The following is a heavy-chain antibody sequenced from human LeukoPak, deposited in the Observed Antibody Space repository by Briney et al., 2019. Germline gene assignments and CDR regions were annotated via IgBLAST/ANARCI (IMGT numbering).Heavy chain of an antibody. D-gene: IGHD5-18*01. CDR3: AKGPEAAMAYPLDYYYYYMDV. V-gene: IGHV3-23*01. J-gene: IGHJ6*03. Sequence: PGGSLRLSCAASGFTFSSYAMSWARQAPGKGLEWVSAISGSGGSTYYADSVKGRFTISRAKSKTPLYLEMNILRAEDTAVYYCAKGPEAAMAYPLDYYYYYMDVWGKGTTVTVSS. CDR2: ISGSGGST. CDR1: GFTFSSYA.